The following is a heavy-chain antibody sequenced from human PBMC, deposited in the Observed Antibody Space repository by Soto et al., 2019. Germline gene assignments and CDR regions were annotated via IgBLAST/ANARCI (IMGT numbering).Heavy chain of an antibody. J-gene: IGHJ4*02. CDR3: ARLGHPGH. CDR2: VIPILGTA. V-gene: IGHV1-69*01. Sequence: QVQLVQSGAEVKKPGSAVKVSCTASGGALRNSVISWVRQAPAQRREWMGGVIPILGTANYAQKFQGRVTMTADEATSTAYMDLSSLSPDDTAVYYCARLGHPGHWGPGTLVIVSS. CDR1: GGALRNSV.